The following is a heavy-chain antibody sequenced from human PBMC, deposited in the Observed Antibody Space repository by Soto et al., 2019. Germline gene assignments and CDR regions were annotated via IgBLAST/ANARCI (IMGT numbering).Heavy chain of an antibody. J-gene: IGHJ5*02. CDR3: AREAGDGDWFDP. D-gene: IGHD7-27*01. CDR2: IWYDGSNK. Sequence: QVQLVESGGGVVQPGRSLRLSCAASGFTFSSYGMHWVRQAPGKGLEWVAVIWYDGSNKYYADSVKGRFTISRDNSKNTLYLQMSSLRAEDTAVYYCAREAGDGDWFDPWGQGILVTVSS. V-gene: IGHV3-33*01. CDR1: GFTFSSYG.